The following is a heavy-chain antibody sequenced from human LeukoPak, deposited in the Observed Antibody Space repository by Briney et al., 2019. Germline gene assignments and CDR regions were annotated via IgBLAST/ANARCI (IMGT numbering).Heavy chain of an antibody. Sequence: PSETLSLTCTVSGGSISSYYWSWIRQPPGKGLEWIGYIYYSGSTYYNPSLESRVTISVDTSKNQFSLKLSSVTAADTAVYYCARTPQAYCGGDCYAYYFDYWGQGTLVTVSS. CDR1: GGSISSYY. D-gene: IGHD2-21*02. CDR3: ARTPQAYCGGDCYAYYFDY. CDR2: IYYSGST. J-gene: IGHJ4*02. V-gene: IGHV4-59*08.